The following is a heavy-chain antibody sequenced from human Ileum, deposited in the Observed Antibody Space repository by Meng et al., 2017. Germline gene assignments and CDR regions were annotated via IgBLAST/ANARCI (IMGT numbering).Heavy chain of an antibody. CDR1: WHIHSIACGA. D-gene: IGHD6-19*01. CDR3: ARGWYSSGFHS. CDR2: TFYTSKCNA. J-gene: IGHJ4*02. V-gene: IGHV6-1*01. Sequence: QDQMQASSTGDVTPSHTVSLPCAIPWHIHSIACGAGNENRTYPSRCLAWLGRTFYTSKCNADFSESVKSQLPITTERSKNAFALQLYSMTPLHTAVYYCARGWYSSGFHSWGQGTLVTVSS.